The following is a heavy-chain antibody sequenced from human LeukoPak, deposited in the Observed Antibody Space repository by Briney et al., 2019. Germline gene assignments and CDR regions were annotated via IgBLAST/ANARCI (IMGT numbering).Heavy chain of an antibody. CDR3: AGGYSGYDLEAFDI. Sequence: GGSLRLSCAASGFTFSSYSMNWVRQAPGKGLEWVSSISSRSSYIYYADSVKGRFTISRDNAKNSLYLQMNSLRAEDTAVYYCAGGYSGYDLEAFDIWGQGTMVTVSS. J-gene: IGHJ3*02. CDR1: GFTFSSYS. V-gene: IGHV3-21*01. D-gene: IGHD5-12*01. CDR2: ISSRSSYI.